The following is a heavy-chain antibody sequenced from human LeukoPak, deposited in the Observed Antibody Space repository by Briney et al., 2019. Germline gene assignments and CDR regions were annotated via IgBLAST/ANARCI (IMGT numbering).Heavy chain of an antibody. D-gene: IGHD1-26*01. J-gene: IGHJ5*02. CDR2: MSQSGST. CDR3: ARHLGVGATAPRNWFDP. Sequence: SETLSLTCVVYDGSFSGYYWTWIRQTPNKGLECIGEMSQSGSTNYNPSLKSRVTISLDTSKSQFSLKLSSVTAADTAVYYCARHLGVGATAPRNWFDPWGQGTLVTVSS. V-gene: IGHV4-34*01. CDR1: DGSFSGYY.